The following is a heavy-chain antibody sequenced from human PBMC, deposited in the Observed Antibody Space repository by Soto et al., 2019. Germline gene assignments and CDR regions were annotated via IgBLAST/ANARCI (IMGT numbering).Heavy chain of an antibody. J-gene: IGHJ3*02. V-gene: IGHV3-33*01. D-gene: IGHD4-17*01. CDR2: IWYDGSNK. CDR3: ARGIVDYGDLRSSLWAFDI. CDR1: GFTFSSYG. Sequence: QVQLVESGGGVVQPGRSLRLSCAASGFTFSSYGMHWVRQAPGKGLEWVAVIWYDGSNKYYADSVKGRFTISRDNSKNTLYLQMNSLRAEDTAVYYCARGIVDYGDLRSSLWAFDIWGQGTMVTVSS.